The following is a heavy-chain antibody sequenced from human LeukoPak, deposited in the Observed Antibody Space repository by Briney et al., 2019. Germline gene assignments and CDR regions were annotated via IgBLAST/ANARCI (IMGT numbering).Heavy chain of an antibody. Sequence: PGGSLRLSCAASGFTFSSYGMHWVRQAPGKGLEWVAFIRYDGSNKYYADSVKGRFTISRDNSKNTLYLQMNSLKTEDTAVYYCTTEGTDYYDSSGSFDYWGQGTLVTVSS. CDR1: GFTFSSYG. V-gene: IGHV3-30*02. D-gene: IGHD3-22*01. CDR3: TTEGTDYYDSSGSFDY. CDR2: IRYDGSNK. J-gene: IGHJ4*02.